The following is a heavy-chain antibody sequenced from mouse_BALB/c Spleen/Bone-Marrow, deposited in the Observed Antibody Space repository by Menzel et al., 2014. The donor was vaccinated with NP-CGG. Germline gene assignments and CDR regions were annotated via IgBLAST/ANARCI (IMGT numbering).Heavy chain of an antibody. Sequence: EVHLVESGPSLVKPSQTLSLTCSVTGASITNAYWNWIRKFPGNKIDYMGYISYSGNTYYNPSLKGRISITRDTSKNQFYLQLNSVTTEDTATYFCARGTCYYFDYWGQGTTLTVSS. CDR3: ARGTCYYFDY. CDR2: ISYSGNT. CDR1: GASITNAY. V-gene: IGHV3-8*02. D-gene: IGHD3-3*01. J-gene: IGHJ2*01.